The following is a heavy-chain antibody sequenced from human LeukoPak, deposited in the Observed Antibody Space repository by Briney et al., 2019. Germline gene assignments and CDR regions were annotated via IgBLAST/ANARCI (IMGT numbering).Heavy chain of an antibody. D-gene: IGHD5-24*01. CDR1: GGSISSYY. V-gene: IGHV4-59*01. J-gene: IGHJ4*02. CDR3: ARGGYNYYFDY. Sequence: SETLSLTCTVSGGSISSYYWSWIRQPPGKGLEWIGYIYYSGSTNYNPSLKSRVTISVDTSKNQFSLKLSSVTAADTAVYYCARGGYNYYFDYWGQGTLVTVSS. CDR2: IYYSGST.